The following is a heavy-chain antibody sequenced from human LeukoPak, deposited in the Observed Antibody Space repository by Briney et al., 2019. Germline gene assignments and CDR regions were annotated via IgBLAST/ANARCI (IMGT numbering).Heavy chain of an antibody. CDR2: IIPIFGTA. Sequence: SVKVSCKASGGTFSSYAISWVRQAPGQGLEWMGGIIPIFGTANYAQKFQGRVTITADKSTSTAYMELSSLRSEDTAVYYCARDKYSGYESSHYFDYWGQGTLVTVSS. CDR3: ARDKYSGYESSHYFDY. J-gene: IGHJ4*02. V-gene: IGHV1-69*06. D-gene: IGHD5-12*01. CDR1: GGTFSSYA.